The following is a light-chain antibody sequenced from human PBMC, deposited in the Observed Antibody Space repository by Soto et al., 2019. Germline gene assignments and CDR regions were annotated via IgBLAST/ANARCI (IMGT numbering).Light chain of an antibody. CDR3: EEYSGLPPIA. CDR2: DAS. CDR1: QDIGTT. J-gene: IGKJ4*01. V-gene: IGKV1-33*01. Sequence: DIQMTQSPASLSASVGDRVTITCRASQDIGTTVNWYQQKPMKAPKLLIYDASTLETGVPVRFSGSGSGTTFTFTIGRMQPDDIATYFCEEYSGLPPIAFGGGTKVEL.